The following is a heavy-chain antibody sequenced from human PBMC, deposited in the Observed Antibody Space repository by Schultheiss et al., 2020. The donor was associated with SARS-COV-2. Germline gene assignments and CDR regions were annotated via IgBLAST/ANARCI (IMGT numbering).Heavy chain of an antibody. CDR3: AGGWELPHYFDY. J-gene: IGHJ4*02. D-gene: IGHD1-26*01. V-gene: IGHV4-34*01. CDR2: INHSGST. CDR1: AGSISGYY. Sequence: GSLRLSCSVSAGSISGYYWSWIRQPPGKGLEWIGEINHSGSTNYNPSLKSRVTISVDTSKNQFSLKLSSVTAADTAVYYCAGGWELPHYFDYWGQGTLVTVSS.